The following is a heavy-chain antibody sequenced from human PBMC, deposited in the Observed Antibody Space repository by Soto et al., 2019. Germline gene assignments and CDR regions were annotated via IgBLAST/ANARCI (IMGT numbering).Heavy chain of an antibody. CDR1: RFTLSSYG. Sequence: PGVSLRLSCAASRFTLSSYGMHWVRQAPGKGLERVAVIWYDGSNKYYADSVKGRFTISRDNSKNTLYLQMNSLRAEDTAVYYCARGGRYPYEGSGYYHVDDSGERALVSV. CDR3: ARGGRYPYEGSGYYHVDD. V-gene: IGHV3-33*01. J-gene: IGHJ4*02. CDR2: IWYDGSNK. D-gene: IGHD3-22*01.